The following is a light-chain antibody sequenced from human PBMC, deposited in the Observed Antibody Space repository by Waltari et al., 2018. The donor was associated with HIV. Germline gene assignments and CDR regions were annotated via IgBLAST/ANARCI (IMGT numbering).Light chain of an antibody. CDR3: QSYDSSLSGSWV. CDR1: SSNIGAGYD. V-gene: IGLV1-40*01. Sequence: QSVLTQPPSVSGAPGQRVTISCTGSSSNIGAGYDVHWYQHLPGTAPKLLIYGNINRPAGVPDRFSGSKSGTSASLAITGLQAEDEADYYWQSYDSSLSGSWVFGGGTKLTVL. J-gene: IGLJ3*02. CDR2: GNI.